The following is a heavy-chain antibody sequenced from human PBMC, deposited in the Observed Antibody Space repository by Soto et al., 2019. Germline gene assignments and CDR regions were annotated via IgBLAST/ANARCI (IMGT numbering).Heavy chain of an antibody. CDR2: IFSDNER. D-gene: IGHD1-1*01. CDR3: ARMKADSYQLDYAMEG. J-gene: IGHJ6*01. Sequence: SGPTLVNPTETLTLTCTVSGFSVTTFKMGVSWIRQPPGKALEWLAHIFSDNERSYSTSLQGRLTISKDTSGSQVVLSMTNVDPVDTATYYCARMKADSYQLDYAMEGWGQGTRCSVSS. V-gene: IGHV2-26*01. CDR1: GFSVTTFKMG.